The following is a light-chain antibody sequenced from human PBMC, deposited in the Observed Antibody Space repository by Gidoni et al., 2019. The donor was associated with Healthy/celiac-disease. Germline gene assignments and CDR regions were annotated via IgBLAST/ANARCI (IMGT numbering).Light chain of an antibody. CDR2: AAS. CDR1: QSISSY. J-gene: IGKJ1*01. Sequence: PPSSLSASVGDRVTITCRASQSISSYLNWYQQKPGKAPKLLIYAASSLQSGVPSRFSGSGSGTDFTLTISSLQPEDFATYYCQQSYSTLRTFGQGTKVEIK. CDR3: QQSYSTLRT. V-gene: IGKV1-39*01.